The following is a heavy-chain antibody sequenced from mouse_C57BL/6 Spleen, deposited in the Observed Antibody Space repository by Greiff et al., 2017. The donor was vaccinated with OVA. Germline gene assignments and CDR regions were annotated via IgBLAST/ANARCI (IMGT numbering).Heavy chain of an antibody. J-gene: IGHJ2*01. V-gene: IGHV1-22*01. CDR3: ARPFYYGSYFDY. D-gene: IGHD1-1*01. Sequence: EVKLQQSGPELVKPGASVKMSCKASGYTFTDYNMHWVKQSHGKSLEWIGYINPNNGGTSYNQKFKGKATLTVNKSSSTAYMELRSLTSEDSAVYYCARPFYYGSYFDYWGQGTTLTVSS. CDR2: INPNNGGT. CDR1: GYTFTDYN.